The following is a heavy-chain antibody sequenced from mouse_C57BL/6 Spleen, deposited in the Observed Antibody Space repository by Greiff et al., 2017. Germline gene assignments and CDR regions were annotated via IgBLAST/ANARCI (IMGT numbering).Heavy chain of an antibody. CDR2: INPGSGGT. D-gene: IGHD2-2*01. J-gene: IGHJ4*01. Sequence: QVQLQQSGAELVRPGTSVKVSCKASGYAFTNYLIEWVKQRPGQGLEWIGVINPGSGGTNYNEKFKGKATLTADKSSSTAYRQLSSLTSEDSAVYFCARGGYGYAMDYWGQGTSVTVSS. V-gene: IGHV1-54*01. CDR3: ARGGYGYAMDY. CDR1: GYAFTNYL.